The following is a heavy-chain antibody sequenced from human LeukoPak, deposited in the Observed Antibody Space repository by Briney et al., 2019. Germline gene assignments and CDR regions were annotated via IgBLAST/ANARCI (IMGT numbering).Heavy chain of an antibody. CDR2: IIPIFGTA. D-gene: IGHD6-6*01. CDR3: ARSSIAARRTFDY. V-gene: IGHV1-69*13. J-gene: IGHJ4*02. Sequence: ASVKVSCKASGGTFSSYAISWVRQAPGQGLEWMGGIIPIFGTANYAQKFQGRVTITADESTSTAYMELSSLRSEDTAVYYCARSSIAARRTFDYWGQGTLVAVSS. CDR1: GGTFSSYA.